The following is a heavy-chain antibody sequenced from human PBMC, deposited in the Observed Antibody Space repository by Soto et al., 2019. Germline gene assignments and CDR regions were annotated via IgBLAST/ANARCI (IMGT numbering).Heavy chain of an antibody. CDR2: ISAYNGNT. CDR1: GYTFTSYG. J-gene: IGHJ6*03. D-gene: IGHD3-3*01. CDR3: ARGPNYDFWSGYYSYYYYMDV. V-gene: IGHV1-18*01. Sequence: GASVKVSCKASGYTFTSYGISWVRPAPGQGLEWMGWISAYNGNTNYAQKLQGRVTMTTDTSTSTAYMELRSLRSDDTAVYYCARGPNYDFWSGYYSYYYYMDVWGKGTTVTVSS.